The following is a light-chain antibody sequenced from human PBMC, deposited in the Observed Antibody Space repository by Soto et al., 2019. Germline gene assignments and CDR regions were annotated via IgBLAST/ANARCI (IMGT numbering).Light chain of an antibody. CDR1: QTVDGD. CDR2: GAS. Sequence: VVMTQSPASLAVSPGERVTLACRASQTVDGDVAWYQQKPGQAPRLLISGASTRAAGIPDRFSGSGSGTEFTLTITGLQSDDFAVYFCLYYYGWPRTFGRGTRVENK. CDR3: LYYYGWPRT. V-gene: IGKV3-15*01. J-gene: IGKJ1*01.